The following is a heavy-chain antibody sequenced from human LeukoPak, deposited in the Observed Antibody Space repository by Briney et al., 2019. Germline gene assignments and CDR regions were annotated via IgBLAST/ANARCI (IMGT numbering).Heavy chain of an antibody. CDR3: GRYRSIAAAGTPDYFDY. D-gene: IGHD6-13*01. Sequence: ASVKVSCKASGYTFTGYYMHWVRQAPGQGLEWMGIFNPSGGSTSYAQKFQGRVTMTRDTSTSTVYMELGSLRSEDTAVYYCGRYRSIAAAGTPDYFDYWGQGTLVTVSS. J-gene: IGHJ4*02. CDR1: GYTFTGYY. CDR2: FNPSGGST. V-gene: IGHV1-46*01.